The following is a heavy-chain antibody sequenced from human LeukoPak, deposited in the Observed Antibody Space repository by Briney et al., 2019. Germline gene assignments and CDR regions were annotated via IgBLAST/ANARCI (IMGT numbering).Heavy chain of an antibody. D-gene: IGHD2-2*01. CDR3: AKATPDIVVVPAAHMGGFDY. V-gene: IGHV3-23*01. CDR2: ISGSGGST. CDR1: GFTFSGYA. J-gene: IGHJ4*02. Sequence: GGSLRLSCAASGFTFSGYAMSWVRQAPGKGLEWISAISGSGGSTYYADSVKGRFTISGDNSKNTLYLQMNSLRAEDTAVYYCAKATPDIVVVPAAHMGGFDYWGQGTLVTVSS.